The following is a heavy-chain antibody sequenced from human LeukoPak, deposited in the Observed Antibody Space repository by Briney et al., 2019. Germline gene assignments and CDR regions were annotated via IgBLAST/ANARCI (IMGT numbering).Heavy chain of an antibody. CDR2: INPNSGGT. Sequence: VASVKVSCKASGYTFTGYYMHWVRQAPGQGLEWMGWINPNSGGTNYAQKFQGWVTMTRDTSISTAYMELSRLRSDDTAVYYCAREYCSSTSCYGSLDYWGQGTLVTVSS. CDR3: AREYCSSTSCYGSLDY. CDR1: GYTFTGYY. V-gene: IGHV1-2*04. D-gene: IGHD2-2*01. J-gene: IGHJ4*02.